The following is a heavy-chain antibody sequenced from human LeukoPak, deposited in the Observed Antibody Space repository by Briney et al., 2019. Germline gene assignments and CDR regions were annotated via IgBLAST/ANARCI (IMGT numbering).Heavy chain of an antibody. CDR2: ISAYNGKT. V-gene: IGHV1-18*01. J-gene: IGHJ4*02. CDR1: GYTFNIYY. Sequence: ASVKVSCKASGYTFNIYYIIWVRQAPGQGLEWMGWISAYNGKTNYAQKLQGRITMTTDTSTTTAYMELRSLRSDDTAVYYCARVKEIFGSGSYLGDYWGQGTLVTVSS. D-gene: IGHD3-10*01. CDR3: ARVKEIFGSGSYLGDY.